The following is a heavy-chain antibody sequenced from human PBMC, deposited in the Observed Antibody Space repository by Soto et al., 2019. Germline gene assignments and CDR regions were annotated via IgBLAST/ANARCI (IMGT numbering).Heavy chain of an antibody. CDR2: IYHSGST. V-gene: IGHV4-30-2*01. CDR1: GGSISSGGYS. Sequence: QLQLQESGSGLVKPSQTLSLTCAVSGGSISSGGYSWSWIRQPPGKGLEWIGYIYHSGSTYYNPSLKSRVTISVDRSKNQFSLKLSSVTAADAAVYYCARGGYYYDSSGYYYWGQGTLVTVSS. CDR3: ARGGYYYDSSGYYY. D-gene: IGHD3-22*01. J-gene: IGHJ4*02.